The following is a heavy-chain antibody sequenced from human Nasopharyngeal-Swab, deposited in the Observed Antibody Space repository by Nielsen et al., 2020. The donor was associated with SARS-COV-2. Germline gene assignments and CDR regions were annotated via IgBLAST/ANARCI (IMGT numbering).Heavy chain of an antibody. CDR3: ARVYGSGKGWYYFDH. Sequence: SETLSLTCTVSGGSISSSSYYWGWIRQPPGKGLEWIGSIYYSGSTYYNPSLKSRVTISVDTSKNQFSLKLSSVTAADTAVYYCARVYGSGKGWYYFDHWGQGTLVTVSS. CDR2: IYYSGST. D-gene: IGHD3-10*01. V-gene: IGHV4-39*01. J-gene: IGHJ4*02. CDR1: GGSISSSSYY.